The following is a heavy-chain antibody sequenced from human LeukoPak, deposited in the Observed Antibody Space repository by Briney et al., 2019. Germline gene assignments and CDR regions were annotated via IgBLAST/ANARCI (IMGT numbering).Heavy chain of an antibody. CDR3: ASRSRELLWFGELLRRTNYFDY. V-gene: IGHV3-23*01. CDR2: ISGSGGST. Sequence: PGGSLRLSCAASGFTFSSYAMSWVRQAPGKGLEWVSAISGSGGSTYYADSVKGRFTISRDNSKNTLYLQMNSLRAEDTAVYYCASRSRELLWFGELLRRTNYFDYWGQGTLVTVSS. D-gene: IGHD3-10*01. J-gene: IGHJ4*02. CDR1: GFTFSSYA.